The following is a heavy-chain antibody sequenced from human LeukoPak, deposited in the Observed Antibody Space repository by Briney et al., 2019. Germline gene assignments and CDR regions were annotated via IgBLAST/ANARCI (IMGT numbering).Heavy chain of an antibody. J-gene: IGHJ6*02. CDR1: GGTFSSYA. V-gene: IGHV1-69*04. D-gene: IGHD3-10*01. CDR2: IIPILGIA. Sequence: ASVKVSCKASGGTFSSYAISWVRQAPGQGLEWMGRIIPILGIANYAQKFQGRVTITADKSTSTAYMELSSLRSEDTAVYYCARAMVRDNYYYYGMDVWGQGTTVTVSS. CDR3: ARAMVRDNYYYYGMDV.